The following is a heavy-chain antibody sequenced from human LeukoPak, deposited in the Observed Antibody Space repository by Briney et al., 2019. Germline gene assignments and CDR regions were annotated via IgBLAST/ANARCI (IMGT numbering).Heavy chain of an antibody. CDR1: GYTFTGYH. V-gene: IGHV1-2*02. Sequence: GASVKVSCKASGYTFTGYHMHWVRQAPGQGLEWMGWINPNSGGTNYAQKFQGRVTMTRDTSISTAYMELSRLRSDDTAVYYCARDLHPLSVVPAAIVYWGQGTLVTVSS. CDR2: INPNSGGT. J-gene: IGHJ4*02. D-gene: IGHD2-2*01. CDR3: ARDLHPLSVVPAAIVY.